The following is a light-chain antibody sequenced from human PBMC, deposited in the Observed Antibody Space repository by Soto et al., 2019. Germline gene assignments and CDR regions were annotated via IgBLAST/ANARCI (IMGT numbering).Light chain of an antibody. J-gene: IGKJ5*01. CDR1: QNINNY. CDR3: QQYENPPT. Sequence: DIQMTQSPSSLSASVGDRVTITCQASQNINNYLNWYQQKPGRAPKLLIYDASNLEAGVPSRLRGSVSGTYFTFDISRLQPEDIATYYCQQYENPPTVGQGTRLEIK. CDR2: DAS. V-gene: IGKV1-33*01.